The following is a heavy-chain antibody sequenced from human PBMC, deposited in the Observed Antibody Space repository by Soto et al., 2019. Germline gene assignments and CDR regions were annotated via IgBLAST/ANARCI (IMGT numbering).Heavy chain of an antibody. J-gene: IGHJ5*02. CDR1: GYTFTSYG. CDR2: ISAYNGNT. CDR3: AREYYDFWSGYEVRWFDP. D-gene: IGHD3-3*01. Sequence: ASVKVSCKASGYTFTSYGISWVRQAPGQGLEWMGWISAYNGNTNYAQKLQGRVTMTTDTSTSTAYMELRSLRSDDTAVYYCAREYYDFWSGYEVRWFDPWGQGTLVTVSS. V-gene: IGHV1-18*01.